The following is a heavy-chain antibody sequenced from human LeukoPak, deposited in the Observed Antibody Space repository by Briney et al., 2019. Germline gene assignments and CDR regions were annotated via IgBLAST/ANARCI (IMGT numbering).Heavy chain of an antibody. CDR2: INPSGGST. CDR3: ARDLLDCSGCSCYRIVAFDI. J-gene: IGHJ3*02. V-gene: IGHV1-46*01. D-gene: IGHD2-15*01. Sequence: ASVKVSCKAAGYTFTSYYMHWVRQAPGQGLEWMRIINPSGGSTSYAQKFQRRVTMTRDTSTSTVYMELSSSISEDTPVYYCARDLLDCSGCSCYRIVAFDIWGQGTMVTVSS. CDR1: GYTFTSYY.